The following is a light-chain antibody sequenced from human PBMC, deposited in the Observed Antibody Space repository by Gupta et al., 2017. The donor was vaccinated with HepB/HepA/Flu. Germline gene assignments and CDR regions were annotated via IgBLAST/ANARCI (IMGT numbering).Light chain of an antibody. V-gene: IGKV3-20*01. CDR1: QSVSSSY. J-gene: IGKJ4*01. CDR3: QQYGSSPH. CDR2: GAS. Sequence: VLNQSPGSLSLSPGERATLSCRASQSVSSSYLAWYQQKPGQAPRLLIYGASSRATGIPDRFSGSGSGTDFTLTISRLEPEDFAVYYCQQYGSSPHFGGGTKVEIK.